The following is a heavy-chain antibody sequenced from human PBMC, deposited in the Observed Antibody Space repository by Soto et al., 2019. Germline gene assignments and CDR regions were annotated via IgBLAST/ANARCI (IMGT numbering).Heavy chain of an antibody. D-gene: IGHD5-18*01. V-gene: IGHV4-31*03. CDR2: ISYGGST. CDR1: GGSINSGGYC. Sequence: QVQLQESGPGLVKPSQTLSLTCTVSGGSINSGGYCWSWIRQHPGKGLAWIGCISYGGSTSYNPSLKRRVTISVDPSKNQFSLKLTSVTAADTAVYYCSRGILVWGQGALITVSS. CDR3: SRGILV. J-gene: IGHJ4*02.